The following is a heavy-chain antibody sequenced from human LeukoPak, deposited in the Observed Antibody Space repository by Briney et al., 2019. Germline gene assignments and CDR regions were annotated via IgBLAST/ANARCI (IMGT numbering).Heavy chain of an antibody. D-gene: IGHD3/OR15-3a*01. CDR1: GFTFSSYA. V-gene: IGHV3-23*01. CDR3: AKEPHSSGDWLSLYFDY. Sequence: SGGSLRLSCAASGFTFSSYAMSWVRQAPGKGLEWVSAISGSGGSTYYADSVKGRFTISRDNSKNTLYLQMNSLRAEDTAVYYCAKEPHSSGDWLSLYFDYWGQGTLVTVSS. CDR2: ISGSGGST. J-gene: IGHJ4*02.